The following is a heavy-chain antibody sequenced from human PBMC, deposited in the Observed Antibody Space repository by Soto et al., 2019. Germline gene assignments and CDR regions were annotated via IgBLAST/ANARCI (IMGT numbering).Heavy chain of an antibody. CDR1: GGTFSTYT. CDR3: ARSIVVVTALDY. J-gene: IGHJ4*02. D-gene: IGHD2-21*02. V-gene: IGHV1-69*02. Sequence: SVKVSCKASGGTFSTYTITWVRQAPGQGLEWMGRIIPILAIADYAQKFQGRVTITADKSTSTAYMELSSLRSEDTAVYYCARSIVVVTALDYWGQGTLVTVSS. CDR2: IIPILAIA.